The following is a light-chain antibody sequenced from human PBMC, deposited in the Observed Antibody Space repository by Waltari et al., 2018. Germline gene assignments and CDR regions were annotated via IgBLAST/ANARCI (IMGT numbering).Light chain of an antibody. Sequence: QSVLTQPPSVSAAPGQRVTISCSGGSSNIGNNYVSWYRQFPGTAPKLLSYENTRRPPGLPGRFPGSKSGTSATLDITGLQAGDEADYYCGTWDSSLSGAVFGGGTHLTVL. CDR1: SSNIGNNY. CDR3: GTWDSSLSGAV. CDR2: ENT. J-gene: IGLJ7*01. V-gene: IGLV1-51*02.